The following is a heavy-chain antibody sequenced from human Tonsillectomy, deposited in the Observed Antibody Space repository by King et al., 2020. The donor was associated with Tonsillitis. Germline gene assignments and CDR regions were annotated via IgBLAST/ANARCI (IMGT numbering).Heavy chain of an antibody. CDR2: INPNSGGT. CDR3: ARGLVSVWFGELTAYFDY. V-gene: IGHV1-2*02. D-gene: IGHD3-10*01. Sequence: VQLVESGAEVKKPGASVKVSCKASGYTFTDYYMHWVRQAPGQGLEWMGWINPNSGGTNYAKKFQGRVTMTRDTSINTAYMELSRLRSDDTAVYYCARGLVSVWFGELTAYFDYWGQGTLVTVSS. CDR1: GYTFTDYY. J-gene: IGHJ4*02.